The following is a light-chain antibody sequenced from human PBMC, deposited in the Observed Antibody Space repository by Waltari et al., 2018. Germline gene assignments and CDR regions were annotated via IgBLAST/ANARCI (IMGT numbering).Light chain of an antibody. Sequence: QSALTQPASVSGSPGQSITISCTGTTSDIGAYNYVSWYQQHPGKAPKLLIYDVSHRPSGISDRFSGSKSGNTASLDISGLQAEDEADYYCSSYTGSSTLFGTG. J-gene: IGLJ1*01. CDR2: DVS. CDR1: TSDIGAYNY. V-gene: IGLV2-14*03. CDR3: SSYTGSSTL.